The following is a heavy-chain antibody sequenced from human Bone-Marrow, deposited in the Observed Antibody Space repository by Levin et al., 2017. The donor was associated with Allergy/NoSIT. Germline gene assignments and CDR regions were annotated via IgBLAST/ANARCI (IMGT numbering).Heavy chain of an antibody. CDR3: ATMRGGWTYYFDY. J-gene: IGHJ4*02. CDR1: GFTFSSYA. V-gene: IGHV3-30*04. Sequence: LALTCAASGFTFSSYAMHWVRQAPGKGLEWVAVISYDGSNKYYADSVKGRFTISRDNSKNTLYLQMNSLRAEDTAVYYCATMRGGWTYYFDYWGQGTLVTVSS. CDR2: ISYDGSNK. D-gene: IGHD1-14*01.